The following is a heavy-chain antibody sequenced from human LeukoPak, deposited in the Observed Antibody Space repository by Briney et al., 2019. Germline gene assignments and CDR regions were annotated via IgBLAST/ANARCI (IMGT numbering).Heavy chain of an antibody. Sequence: GGSLRLSCAASGFTFSSYSMNWVRQAPGKGLEWVSYINSISSTIIYADSVRGRFTISRDNAKDSLYLQMNSLRAEDTAVYYCARDSNWAFDYWGQGTLLTVSS. V-gene: IGHV3-48*01. CDR1: GFTFSSYS. D-gene: IGHD7-27*01. CDR2: INSISSTI. J-gene: IGHJ4*02. CDR3: ARDSNWAFDY.